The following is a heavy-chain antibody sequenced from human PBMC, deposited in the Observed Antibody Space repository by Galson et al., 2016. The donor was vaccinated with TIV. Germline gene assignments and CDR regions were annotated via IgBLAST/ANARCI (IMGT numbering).Heavy chain of an antibody. D-gene: IGHD2-2*01. CDR3: ARGSVEVPDNPRHSYYGLDV. Sequence: SETLSLTCAVSGGSIRGKNWWSWVRQPPGKGLEWIGEIYESGSISYNPSLKTRVTISVDKSKKHFSLNLTSVTAADTAVYYCARGSVEVPDNPRHSYYGLDVWGQGTTVTVSS. CDR2: IYESGSI. CDR1: GGSIRGKNW. J-gene: IGHJ6*02. V-gene: IGHV4-4*02.